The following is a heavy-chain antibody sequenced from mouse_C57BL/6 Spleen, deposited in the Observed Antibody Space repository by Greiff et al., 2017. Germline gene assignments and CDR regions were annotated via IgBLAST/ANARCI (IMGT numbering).Heavy chain of an antibody. CDR2: IHPNSGST. CDR3: ARGMYDYGFDY. J-gene: IGHJ2*01. CDR1: GYTFTSYW. Sequence: QVHVKQPGAELVKPGASVKLSCKASGYTFTSYWMHWVKQRPGQGLEWIGMIHPNSGSTNYNEKFKSKATLTVDKSSSTAYMQLSSLTSEDSAVYYCARGMYDYGFDYWGQGTTLTVSS. D-gene: IGHD2-4*01. V-gene: IGHV1-64*01.